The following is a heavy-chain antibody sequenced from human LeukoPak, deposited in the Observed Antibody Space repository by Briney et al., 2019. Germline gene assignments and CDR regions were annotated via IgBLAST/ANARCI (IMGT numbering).Heavy chain of an antibody. V-gene: IGHV4-39*07. CDR3: ARAPFSSGYAFDI. CDR1: GGSLSSSSYY. CDR2: IYYSRST. J-gene: IGHJ3*02. D-gene: IGHD3-22*01. Sequence: PSGTLSLTCTVSGGSLSSSSYYWGWIRQAPGKGLEWIGSIYYSRSTYYNPSLKSRVTISVDTSKNQFSLRLSSVTAADTAVYYCARAPFSSGYAFDIWGQGTMVTVSS.